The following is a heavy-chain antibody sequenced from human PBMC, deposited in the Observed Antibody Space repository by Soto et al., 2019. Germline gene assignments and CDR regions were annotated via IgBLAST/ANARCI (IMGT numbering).Heavy chain of an antibody. D-gene: IGHD3-3*01. CDR2: ISYSGST. V-gene: IGHV4-59*01. Sequence: ASETLSLTCTVSGGSISGYSWSWIRQSPGKGLEWIGYISYSGSTNYNPSLKSRVTISVDTSKNQFSLKLSSVTAADTAVYYCARDSGRKYYDFWSGYDYGMDVWGQGTTVTVSS. CDR1: GGSISGYS. J-gene: IGHJ6*02. CDR3: ARDSGRKYYDFWSGYDYGMDV.